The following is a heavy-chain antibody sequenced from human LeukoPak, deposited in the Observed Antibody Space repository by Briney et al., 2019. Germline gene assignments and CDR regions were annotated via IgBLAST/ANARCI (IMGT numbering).Heavy chain of an antibody. CDR1: GYTFTSYA. CDR3: ASHHGGYSGYELLDY. CDR2: INVGNGNT. Sequence: ASVKVSCKASGYTFTSYAMHWVRQAPGQRLEWMGWINVGNGNTKYSQKFQGRVTITRDTSASTAYMELSSLRSEDTAVYYCASHHGGYSGYELLDYWGQGTLVTVSS. D-gene: IGHD5-12*01. V-gene: IGHV1-3*01. J-gene: IGHJ4*02.